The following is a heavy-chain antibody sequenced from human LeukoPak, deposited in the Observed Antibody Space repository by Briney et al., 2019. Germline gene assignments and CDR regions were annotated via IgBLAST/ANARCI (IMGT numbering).Heavy chain of an antibody. CDR1: GGSISSSNW. Sequence: SETLSLTCAVSGGSISSSNWWSWIRQPPGKGLEWIGYIYYSGSTNYNLSLKSRVTISVDTSKNQFSLKLSSVTAADTAVYYCAGGYSYGSTYYYMDVWGKGTTVTVSS. V-gene: IGHV4-4*02. D-gene: IGHD5-18*01. CDR2: IYYSGST. CDR3: AGGYSYGSTYYYMDV. J-gene: IGHJ6*03.